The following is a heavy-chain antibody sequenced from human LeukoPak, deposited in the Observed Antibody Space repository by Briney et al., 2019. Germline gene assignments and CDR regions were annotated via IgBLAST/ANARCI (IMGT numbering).Heavy chain of an antibody. Sequence: GGSLRLSCSASGFTFSSYAMHWVRQAPGKGLEYVSAISSNGGSTYYADSVKGRFTISRDNSKNTLYLQKSSLRAQETAVYYCVKYCSGGSCYYDFDYWGQGTLVTVSS. V-gene: IGHV3-64D*06. CDR3: VKYCSGGSCYYDFDY. CDR2: ISSNGGST. D-gene: IGHD2-15*01. J-gene: IGHJ4*02. CDR1: GFTFSSYA.